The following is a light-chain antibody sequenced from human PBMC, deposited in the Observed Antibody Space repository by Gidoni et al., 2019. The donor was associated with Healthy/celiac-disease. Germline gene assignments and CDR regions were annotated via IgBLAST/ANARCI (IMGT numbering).Light chain of an antibody. CDR3: QQYDNLLIT. V-gene: IGKV1-33*01. J-gene: IGKJ5*01. CDR2: DAS. CDR1: QDISNY. Sequence: DIHMTQSPSSLSASVGDRGTITCQASQDISNYLNWYQQKPGKAPKLLIYDASNLETGVPSRFSGSGSGTDFTFTISSLQPEDIATYYCQQYDNLLITFXQXTRLEIK.